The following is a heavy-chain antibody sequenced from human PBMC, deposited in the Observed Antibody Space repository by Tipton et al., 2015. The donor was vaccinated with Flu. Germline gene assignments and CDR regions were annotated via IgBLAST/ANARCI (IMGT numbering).Heavy chain of an antibody. CDR1: GGSISSYY. CDR3: ARLYYYDSSGYYYGGWFDP. D-gene: IGHD3-22*01. CDR2: IYYSGST. Sequence: TLSLTCTVSGGSISSYYWSWIRQPPGKGLEWIGYIYYSGSTNYIPSLKSRVTISVDTSKNQFSLKLSSVTAADTAVYYCARLYYYDSSGYYYGGWFDPWGQGTLVTVSS. J-gene: IGHJ5*02. V-gene: IGHV4-59*01.